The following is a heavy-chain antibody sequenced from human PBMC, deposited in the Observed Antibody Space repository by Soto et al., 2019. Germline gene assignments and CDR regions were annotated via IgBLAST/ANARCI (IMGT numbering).Heavy chain of an antibody. Sequence: QVQLVQSGAEVKKPGASVKVSCKASGYTFTSYGISWVRQAPGQGLEWMGWISAYNGNTNYAQKLQGRVTMTTDTSTGTAYMELRSLGSDDTAVYYCARDRGVVNVGVGRWFDPWGQGTLVTVSS. CDR1: GYTFTSYG. CDR3: ARDRGVVNVGVGRWFDP. CDR2: ISAYNGNT. D-gene: IGHD2-15*01. J-gene: IGHJ5*02. V-gene: IGHV1-18*01.